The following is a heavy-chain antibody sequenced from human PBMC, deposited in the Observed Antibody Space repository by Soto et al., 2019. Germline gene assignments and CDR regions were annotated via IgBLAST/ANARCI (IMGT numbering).Heavy chain of an antibody. D-gene: IGHD4-17*01. V-gene: IGHV1-18*01. CDR3: ARVWDLRTYGDQVRIDY. Sequence: QVHLVQSGAEVKKPGASVKVSCKASGYTFTSYGITWVRQAPGQGLEWMGWISAYKGHTNYAQKLQGRVTMTTDTSTSTTYMELRSLRSDDTAVYYCARVWDLRTYGDQVRIDYWGQGTLVTVSS. J-gene: IGHJ4*02. CDR1: GYTFTSYG. CDR2: ISAYKGHT.